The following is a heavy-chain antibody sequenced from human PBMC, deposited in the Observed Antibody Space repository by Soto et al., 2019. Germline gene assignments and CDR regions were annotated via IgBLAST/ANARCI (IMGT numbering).Heavy chain of an antibody. Sequence: WETLSLTCAVYGGSFSGYYWSWIRQPPGKGLEWIGEINHSGSTNYNPSLKSRVTISVDTSKNQFSLKLSSVTAADTAVYYCARPAGDGYNTPLHYYYYGMDVWGQGTTVTVSS. D-gene: IGHD5-12*01. V-gene: IGHV4-34*01. CDR1: GGSFSGYY. J-gene: IGHJ6*02. CDR2: INHSGST. CDR3: ARPAGDGYNTPLHYYYYGMDV.